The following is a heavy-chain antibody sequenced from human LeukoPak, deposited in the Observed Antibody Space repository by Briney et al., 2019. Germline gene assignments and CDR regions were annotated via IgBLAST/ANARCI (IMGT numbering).Heavy chain of an antibody. V-gene: IGHV3-30*02. CDR3: AKSGGSDGYNPGYMDV. J-gene: IGHJ6*03. D-gene: IGHD5-24*01. CDR1: GFTFSSYG. Sequence: GGSLRLSCAASGFTFSSYGMHWVRQAPGKGLEWVAFIRYDGSNKYYADSVKGRFTISRDNSKNTLYLQMNSLRAEDTAVYYCAKSGGSDGYNPGYMDVWGKGTTVTVSS. CDR2: IRYDGSNK.